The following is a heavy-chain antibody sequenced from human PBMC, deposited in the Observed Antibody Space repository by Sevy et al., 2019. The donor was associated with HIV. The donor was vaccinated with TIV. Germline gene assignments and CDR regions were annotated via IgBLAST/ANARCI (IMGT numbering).Heavy chain of an antibody. V-gene: IGHV3-23*01. D-gene: IGHD2-8*02. J-gene: IGHJ6*02. CDR3: AKRRVQSGLAGGGSNYGMDV. CDR1: GFPFSSYA. Sequence: GGSLRLSCAASGFPFSSYAMSWVRQAPGKGLEWVSTLIGGGSRTYYADSVTGRFIISIENSSNTLYLKMNSLRAEDTAVYYGAKRRVQSGLAGGGSNYGMDVCGRGTTVTVSS. CDR2: LIGGGSRT.